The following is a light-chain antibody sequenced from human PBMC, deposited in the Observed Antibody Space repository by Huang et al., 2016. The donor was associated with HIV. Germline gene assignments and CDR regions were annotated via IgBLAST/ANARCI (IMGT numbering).Light chain of an antibody. CDR3: QKYNNWPPWT. Sequence: DIVMTQSPATLSVSLVGRVILSCRASQNVNRNVAWYQHKPGQVPRLVIHGASTRATGVSDRFRGSGSGTEFTLTISSRQAEDVALYDCQKYNNWPPWTFGKGTKLEIK. V-gene: IGKV3-15*01. J-gene: IGKJ1*01. CDR1: QNVNRN. CDR2: GAS.